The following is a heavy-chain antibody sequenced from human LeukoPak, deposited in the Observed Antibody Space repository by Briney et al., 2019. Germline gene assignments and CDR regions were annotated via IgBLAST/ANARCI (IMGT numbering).Heavy chain of an antibody. Sequence: GGSLRLSCAASGFTFSSSAMSWVRQAPGKGLEWVSSISGSSNYISYTDSVKGRFTISRDNAKNSLYLQMNSLRADDTAVYYCARDLYSSSYLDYWGQGTLVTVSS. CDR2: ISGSSNYI. CDR3: ARDLYSSSYLDY. V-gene: IGHV3-21*01. CDR1: GFTFSSSA. J-gene: IGHJ4*02. D-gene: IGHD6-6*01.